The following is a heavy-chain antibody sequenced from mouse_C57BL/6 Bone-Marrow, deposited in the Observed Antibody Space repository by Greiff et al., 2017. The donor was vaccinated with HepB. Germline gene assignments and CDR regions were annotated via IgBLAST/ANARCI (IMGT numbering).Heavy chain of an antibody. CDR1: GYTFTGYW. Sequence: QVQLKQSGAELMKPGASVKLSCKATGYTFTGYWIEWVKQRPGHGLEWIGEILPGSGSTNYNEKFKGKATFTADTSSNTAYIQLSSLTTEDSAIYFFAREEGSSGYYYFDYRGQGTTLPVST. V-gene: IGHV1-9*01. D-gene: IGHD3-2*02. J-gene: IGHJ2*01. CDR3: AREEGSSGYYYFDY. CDR2: ILPGSGST.